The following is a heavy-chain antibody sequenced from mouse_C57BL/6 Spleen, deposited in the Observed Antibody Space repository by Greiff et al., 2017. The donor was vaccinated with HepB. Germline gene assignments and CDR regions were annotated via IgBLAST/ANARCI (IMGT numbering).Heavy chain of an antibody. J-gene: IGHJ4*01. CDR2: IRNKANNHAT. D-gene: IGHD2-5*01. V-gene: IGHV6-6*01. CDR3: TRDYSNYGDAMDY. CDR1: GFTFSDAW. Sequence: DVMLVESGGGLVQPGGSMKLSCAASGFTFSDAWMDWVRQSPEKGLEWVAEIRNKANNHATYYAESVKGRFTISRDDSKSSVYLQMNSLRAEDTGIYYCTRDYSNYGDAMDYWGQGTSVTVSS.